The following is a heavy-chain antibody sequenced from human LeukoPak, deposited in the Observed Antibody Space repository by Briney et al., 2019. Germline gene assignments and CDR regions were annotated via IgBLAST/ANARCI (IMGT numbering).Heavy chain of an antibody. CDR1: GYTFTSYG. CDR3: ARDAGMSGNYDYVWGSPLYFDY. J-gene: IGHJ4*02. Sequence: ASVKVSCKASGYTFTSYGISWVRQAPGQGLEWMGWISAYNGNTNYAQKLQGRVTMTTDTSTSTAYMELRSLRSDDTAVYYCARDAGMSGNYDYVWGSPLYFDYWGQGTLVTVSS. CDR2: ISAYNGNT. V-gene: IGHV1-18*01. D-gene: IGHD3-16*01.